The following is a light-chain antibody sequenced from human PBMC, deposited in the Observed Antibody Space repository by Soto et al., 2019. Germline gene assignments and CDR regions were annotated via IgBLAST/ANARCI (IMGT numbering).Light chain of an antibody. CDR1: SSDVGGYNY. CDR2: EVS. Sequence: QSALTQPPSASGSPGQSVTISCTGTSSDVGGYNYVSWYQQHPGKAPKLMIYEVSKRPSGVPDRFSGSKSGNTASLTVSGLQAEDEDDYYCSSYAGSNNFVVFGGGAPLTVL. V-gene: IGLV2-8*01. CDR3: SSYAGSNNFVV. J-gene: IGLJ2*01.